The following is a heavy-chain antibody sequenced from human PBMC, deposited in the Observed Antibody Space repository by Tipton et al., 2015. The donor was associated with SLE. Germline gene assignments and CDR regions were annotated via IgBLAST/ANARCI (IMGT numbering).Heavy chain of an antibody. Sequence: TLSLTCAVSGYSISSHYYWGWIRQPPGKGLEWIGSMYHNGSTYYNPSLKSRVTISVDTSKNQFSLKVSSVTAADTAVYYCARLRNYYMEVWGKGTTVTVSS. J-gene: IGHJ6*03. V-gene: IGHV4-38-2*01. CDR2: MYHNGST. CDR3: ARLRNYYMEV. CDR1: GYSISSHYY.